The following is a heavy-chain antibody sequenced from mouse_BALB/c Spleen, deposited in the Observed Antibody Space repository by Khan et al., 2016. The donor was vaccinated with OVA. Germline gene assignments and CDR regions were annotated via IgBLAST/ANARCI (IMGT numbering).Heavy chain of an antibody. V-gene: IGHV1S29*02. Sequence: VRLQQSGPELVKPGASVKISCKASGYTFTDYNMHWVKQSHGKSLEWIGYVYPYNGGTAYSHKFKSKATLTVDISSSNAYMELRSLTSEDAAVYYCARSRGPSYDYDFDNWGQGTTLTVSS. D-gene: IGHD2-4*01. J-gene: IGHJ2*01. CDR1: GYTFTDYN. CDR2: VYPYNGGT. CDR3: ARSRGPSYDYDFDN.